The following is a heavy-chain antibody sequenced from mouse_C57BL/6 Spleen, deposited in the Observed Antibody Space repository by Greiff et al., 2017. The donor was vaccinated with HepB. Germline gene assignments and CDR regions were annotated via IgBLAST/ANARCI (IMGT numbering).Heavy chain of an antibody. Sequence: QVQLQQPGAELVRPGSSVKLSCKASGYTFTSYWMDWVKQRPGQGLAWIGNIYPSDSETHYNQTFKDKATLTVDKSSSTAYMQLSSLPSEDAAVYDCARRAQVLCDYWGQGTTLTVSA. CDR1: GYTFTSYW. D-gene: IGHD3-2*02. CDR2: IYPSDSET. CDR3: ARRAQVLCDY. J-gene: IGHJ2*01. V-gene: IGHV1-61*01.